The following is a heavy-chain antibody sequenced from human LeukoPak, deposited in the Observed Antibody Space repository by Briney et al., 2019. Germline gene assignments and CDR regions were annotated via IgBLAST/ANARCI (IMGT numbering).Heavy chain of an antibody. J-gene: IGHJ4*02. CDR2: IYYSGST. CDR1: GGSVSSGSYY. Sequence: PSETLSLTCTVSGGSVSSGSYYWSWIRQPPGKGLEWIGYIYYSGSTNYNPSLKSRVTISVDTSKNQFSLKLSSVAAADTAVYYCARASGYRSCYFDYWGQGTLVTVSS. V-gene: IGHV4-61*01. D-gene: IGHD3-16*02. CDR3: ARASGYRSCYFDY.